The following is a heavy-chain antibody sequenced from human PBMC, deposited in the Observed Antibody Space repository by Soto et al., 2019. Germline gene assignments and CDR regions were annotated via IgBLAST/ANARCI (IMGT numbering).Heavy chain of an antibody. D-gene: IGHD3-3*01. CDR3: ATAPYLEWLFDYYYYGMDV. CDR2: ISYDGSNK. Sequence: GSLRLSCAASGFTFSSYGMHWVRQAPGKGLEWVAVISYDGSNKYYADSVKGRFTISRDNSKNTLYLQMNSLRAEDTAVYYWATAPYLEWLFDYYYYGMDVWGQGTTVTVSS. J-gene: IGHJ6*02. CDR1: GFTFSSYG. V-gene: IGHV3-30*03.